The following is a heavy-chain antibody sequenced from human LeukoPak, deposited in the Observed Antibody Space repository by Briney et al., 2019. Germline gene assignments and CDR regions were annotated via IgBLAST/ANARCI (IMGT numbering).Heavy chain of an antibody. J-gene: IGHJ4*02. Sequence: GWSLRLSCAASGFTFSSYWMSWVRQAPGKGLEWVANIKQDGSEKYYVDSVKGRFTISRDNAKNSLYLQMNSLRAEDTAVYYCARTGTTGDFDYWGQGTLVTVSS. V-gene: IGHV3-7*01. D-gene: IGHD1-7*01. CDR2: IKQDGSEK. CDR1: GFTFSSYW. CDR3: ARTGTTGDFDY.